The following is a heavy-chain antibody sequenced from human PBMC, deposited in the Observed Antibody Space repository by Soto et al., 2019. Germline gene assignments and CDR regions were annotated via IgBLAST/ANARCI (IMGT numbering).Heavy chain of an antibody. D-gene: IGHD1-7*01. CDR3: ARVRITGTTVGYYYGMDV. CDR1: GYTFTSYA. Sequence: QVQLVQSGAEVKKPGASVKVSCKASGYTFTSYAMHWVRQAPGQRLEWMGWINAGNGNTKYSQKFQGRVTITRDTSASTAYMELSSLRSEDTAVYYCARVRITGTTVGYYYGMDVWGQGTTVTVSS. V-gene: IGHV1-3*01. J-gene: IGHJ6*02. CDR2: INAGNGNT.